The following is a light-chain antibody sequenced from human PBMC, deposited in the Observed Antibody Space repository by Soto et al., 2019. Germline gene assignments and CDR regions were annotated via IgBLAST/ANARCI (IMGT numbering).Light chain of an antibody. J-gene: IGKJ1*01. V-gene: IGKV1-12*01. CDR3: QQADSFPWT. CDR1: QSMNSW. Sequence: DIQMTQSPSSLSASVGDRVTITCRASQSMNSWWLAWYQQKPGRAPKLLISAASTLPSGVPSRFSGSGSGTDFTLTISSLQPEDFATYICQQADSFPWTFGQGTTVEV. CDR2: AAS.